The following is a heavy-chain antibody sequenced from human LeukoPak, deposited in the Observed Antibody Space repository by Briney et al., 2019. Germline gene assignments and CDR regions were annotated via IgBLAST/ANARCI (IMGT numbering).Heavy chain of an antibody. CDR2: INPNSGGT. V-gene: IGHV1-2*02. D-gene: IGHD5-18*01. Sequence: ASVRVSCKTSGYTFTAYYLHWVRQAPGQGLEWMGWINPNSGGTNYAQKFQGRVTMTTDTSTTTAYMELRSLRSDDTAVYYCARGGYSYGYMGYFDYWGQGTLVTVSS. CDR3: ARGGYSYGYMGYFDY. J-gene: IGHJ4*02. CDR1: GYTFTAYY.